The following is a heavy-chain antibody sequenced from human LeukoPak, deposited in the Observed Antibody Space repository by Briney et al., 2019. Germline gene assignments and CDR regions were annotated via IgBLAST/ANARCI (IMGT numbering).Heavy chain of an antibody. J-gene: IGHJ4*02. CDR2: TSSDLNVK. CDR3: AREGYYGSGSPPSLYFDY. V-gene: IGHV3-30-3*01. Sequence: GGSLRLSCAASGFTFRNYVIHWVRQAPGKGLEWVAVTSSDLNVKLYADSVKGRFTISRDNSRSTLYLQMKSLRPEDTAIYYCAREGYYGSGSPPSLYFDYWGQGTLVTVSS. D-gene: IGHD3-10*01. CDR1: GFTFRNYV.